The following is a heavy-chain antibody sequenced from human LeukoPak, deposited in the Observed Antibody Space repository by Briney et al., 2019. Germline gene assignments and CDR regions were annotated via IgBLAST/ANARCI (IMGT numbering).Heavy chain of an antibody. D-gene: IGHD3-3*01. CDR2: INPHGNDK. CDR1: GSTFNNYW. J-gene: IGHJ4*02. CDR3: AREAGYDFWSGSPEDY. Sequence: GGSLRLSCAASGSTFNNYWMWWVRQASGKGLEWVANINPHGNDKYYPDSVKGRFTISRDHAKNSLYLQMNSLRAEDTAVYYCAREAGYDFWSGSPEDYWGQGTLVTVSS. V-gene: IGHV3-7*01.